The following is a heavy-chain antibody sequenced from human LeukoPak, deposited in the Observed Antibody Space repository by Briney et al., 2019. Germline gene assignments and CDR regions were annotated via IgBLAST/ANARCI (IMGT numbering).Heavy chain of an antibody. J-gene: IGHJ3*02. CDR1: GFTVSSNY. CDR3: ASPGTTGTTTAFDI. V-gene: IGHV3-53*01. Sequence: GGSLRLSCAASGFTVSSNYMSWVRQAPGKGLEWVSTFYSGGSTYYADSVKGRFTISRDNSKNTLYLQMNALRAEDTAVYYCASPGTTGTTTAFDIWGQGTMVTVSS. D-gene: IGHD1-1*01. CDR2: FYSGGST.